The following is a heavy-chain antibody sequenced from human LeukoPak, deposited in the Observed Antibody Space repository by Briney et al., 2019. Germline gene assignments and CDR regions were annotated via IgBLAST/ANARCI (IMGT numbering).Heavy chain of an antibody. D-gene: IGHD6-19*01. CDR2: IYYSGST. Sequence: PSETLSLTCTVSGGSISSSSYYWGWIRQPPGKGLEWIGSIYYSGSTYYNPSLKSRVTISVDTSKNQFSLKLSSVTAADTAVYYCARQSMGAVAGWVPLDYWGQGTLVTVSS. CDR3: ARQSMGAVAGWVPLDY. CDR1: GGSISSSSYY. J-gene: IGHJ4*02. V-gene: IGHV4-39*01.